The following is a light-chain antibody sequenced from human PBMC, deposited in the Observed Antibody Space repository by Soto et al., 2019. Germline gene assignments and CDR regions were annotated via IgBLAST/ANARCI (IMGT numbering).Light chain of an antibody. V-gene: IGLV1-44*01. CDR1: SSNIGSNT. CDR2: NNN. CDR3: AAWDDSLNGAYV. Sequence: QSVLTQPPSASGTPGQRVTISCSGSSSNIGSNTVSWYQQLPGTAPKLLIYNNNQRPSGVPDRFSGSKSGTSASLAISGLQSEDEAYYYCAAWDDSLNGAYVFGTGTKVTVL. J-gene: IGLJ1*01.